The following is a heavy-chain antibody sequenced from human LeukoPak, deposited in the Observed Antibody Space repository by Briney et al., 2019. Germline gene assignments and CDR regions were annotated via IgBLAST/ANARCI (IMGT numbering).Heavy chain of an antibody. Sequence: PGGSLRLSCAASGFTFSSYSMNWVRQAPGKGLEWVSYISSSSSTIYYADSVKGRFTISRDNAKNSPYLQMNSLRAEDTAVYYCARDLYYYDSSSWSYFQHWGQGTLVTVSS. V-gene: IGHV3-48*01. CDR2: ISSSSSTI. CDR1: GFTFSSYS. J-gene: IGHJ1*01. CDR3: ARDLYYYDSSSWSYFQH. D-gene: IGHD3-22*01.